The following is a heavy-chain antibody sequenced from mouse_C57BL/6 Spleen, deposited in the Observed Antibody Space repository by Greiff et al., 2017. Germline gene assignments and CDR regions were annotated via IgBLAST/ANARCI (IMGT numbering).Heavy chain of an antibody. D-gene: IGHD2-3*01. CDR1: GYTFTSYW. CDR3: ARSESDDGYYVPYYAMDY. Sequence: VQLQQPGAELVKPGASVKLSCKASGYTFTSYWMHWVKQRPGQGLEWIGMIHPNSGSTNYNEKFKSKATLTVDKSSSTAYMQLSSLTSEDSAVYYCARSESDDGYYVPYYAMDYGGQGTSVTVSS. CDR2: IHPNSGST. V-gene: IGHV1-64*01. J-gene: IGHJ4*01.